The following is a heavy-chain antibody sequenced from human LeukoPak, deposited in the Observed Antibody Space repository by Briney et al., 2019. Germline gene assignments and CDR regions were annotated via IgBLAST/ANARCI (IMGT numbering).Heavy chain of an antibody. V-gene: IGHV3-21*01. CDR1: GFTFSTYS. CDR2: ITGSSSFI. J-gene: IGHJ4*02. CDR3: ARDRSPDYYDSSGYYDFDY. Sequence: GGSLRLSCAASGFTFSTYSMNWVRQAPGKGLEWVSSITGSSSFIYYADSVKGRFTISRDNAKNSLYLQMNSLRAEDTAVYYCARDRSPDYYDSSGYYDFDYWGQGTLVTVSS. D-gene: IGHD3-22*01.